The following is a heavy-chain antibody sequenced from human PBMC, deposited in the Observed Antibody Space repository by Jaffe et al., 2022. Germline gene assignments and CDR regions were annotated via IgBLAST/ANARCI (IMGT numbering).Heavy chain of an antibody. V-gene: IGHV4-34*01. CDR2: INHSGST. J-gene: IGHJ5*02. Sequence: QVQLQQWGAGLLKPSETLSLTCAVYGGSFSGYYWSWIRQPPGKGLEWIGEINHSGSTNYNPSLKSRVTISVDTSKNQFSLKLSSVTAADTAVYYCARGLPRAAAGPERRRYNWFDPWGQGTLVTVSS. D-gene: IGHD6-13*01. CDR1: GGSFSGYY. CDR3: ARGLPRAAAGPERRRYNWFDP.